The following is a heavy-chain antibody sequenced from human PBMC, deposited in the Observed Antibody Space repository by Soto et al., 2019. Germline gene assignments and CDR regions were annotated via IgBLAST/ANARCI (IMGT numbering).Heavy chain of an antibody. CDR2: IYWDDDQ. V-gene: IGHV2-5*02. J-gene: IGHJ3*02. CDR1: GFSLSGDGVG. Sequence: SGPTLVNPTQSLTLTCTVSGFSLSGDGVGVGWIRQPPGKALEWLALIYWDDDQRYSPSLKTRLTITKDTSKNQVVLTMTNMDPVDTATYYCAHAFGGTSWPNDAFDMWGQGTVVTVSS. D-gene: IGHD3-3*02. CDR3: AHAFGGTSWPNDAFDM.